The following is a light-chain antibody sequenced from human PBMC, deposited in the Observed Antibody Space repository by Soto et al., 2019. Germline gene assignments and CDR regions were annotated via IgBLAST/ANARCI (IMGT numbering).Light chain of an antibody. CDR3: PVWDSSLVV. CDR1: NIGSKN. J-gene: IGLJ2*01. V-gene: IGLV3-9*01. CDR2: RDT. Sequence: SYELTQPLSVSVALGQTARITCGGNNIGSKNVHWYQQKPGQAPVVVIYRDTNRPSGIPERFSGSSSGNTATLTISRAQAGDEGDYYCPVWDSSLVVFGGGTKVTVL.